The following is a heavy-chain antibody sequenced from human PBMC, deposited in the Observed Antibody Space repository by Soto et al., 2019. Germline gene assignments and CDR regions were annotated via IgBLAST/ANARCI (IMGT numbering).Heavy chain of an antibody. CDR1: GYTFTSYG. V-gene: IGHV1-18*04. CDR2: ISTYNGNT. D-gene: IGHD5-18*01. CDR3: ARDPPHRYSYCQGLDY. Sequence: HVQLVQSGAEVKKPGASVKVSCKASGYTFTSYGISWVRQAPGQGLEWMGWISTYNGNTNYAQKLQGRVTMTTDTSTSAAYMEVRSLRSDDTAVYYCARDPPHRYSYCQGLDYWGQGTLVTVSA. J-gene: IGHJ4*02.